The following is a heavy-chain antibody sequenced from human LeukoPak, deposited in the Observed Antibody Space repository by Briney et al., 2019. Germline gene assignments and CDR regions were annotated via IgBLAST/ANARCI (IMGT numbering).Heavy chain of an antibody. V-gene: IGHV3-9*01. J-gene: IGHJ6*02. D-gene: IGHD7-27*01. Sequence: GGSLRLSCAASGFTFSSYAMSWVRQAPGKGLEWVSGISWNSGSIGYADSVKGRFTISRDNAKNSLYLQMNSLRAEDTALYYCAKDTGDYYYYGMDVWGQGTTVTVSS. CDR1: GFTFSSYA. CDR2: ISWNSGSI. CDR3: AKDTGDYYYYGMDV.